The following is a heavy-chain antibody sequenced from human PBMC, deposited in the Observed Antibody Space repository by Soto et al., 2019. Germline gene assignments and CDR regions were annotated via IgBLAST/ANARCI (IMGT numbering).Heavy chain of an antibody. CDR3: ARGKPRYCSSTSCYSHYYYYGMDV. Sequence: SETLSLTCAVYGGSFSGYYWSWIRQPPGKGLEWIGEINHSGSTNYNPSLKSRVTISVDTSKNQFSLKLSSATAADTAVYYCARGKPRYCSSTSCYSHYYYYGMDVWGQGTTVTVSS. D-gene: IGHD2-2*01. V-gene: IGHV4-34*01. J-gene: IGHJ6*02. CDR1: GGSFSGYY. CDR2: INHSGST.